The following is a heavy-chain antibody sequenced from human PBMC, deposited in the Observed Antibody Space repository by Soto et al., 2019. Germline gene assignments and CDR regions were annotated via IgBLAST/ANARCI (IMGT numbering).Heavy chain of an antibody. V-gene: IGHV7-4-1*01. J-gene: IGHJ6*04. D-gene: IGHD3-3*01. CDR2: INTNTGNP. CDR1: GYTFTSYG. Sequence: ASVKVSCKASGYTFTSYGMNWVLQAPGQGLEWMGWINTNTGNPTYAQGFTGRFVFSLDTSVSTAYLQICSLKAEDTAVYYCARKAGDFWRGYRSPCGDSGMDGWGKRTKVTVSS. CDR3: ARKAGDFWRGYRSPCGDSGMDG.